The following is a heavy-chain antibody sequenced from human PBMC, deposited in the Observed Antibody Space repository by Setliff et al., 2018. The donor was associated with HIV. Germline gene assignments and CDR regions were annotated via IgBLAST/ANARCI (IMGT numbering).Heavy chain of an antibody. CDR2: ISYDGTKE. V-gene: IGHV3-30*04. CDR1: GFTFSNYA. CDR3: AKEAGVMDAFDI. Sequence: LRLSCAASGFTFSNYAMHWVRQAPGKGLEWVAVISYDGTKEYYADSVKGRFTISRDNSKNTLYLQGGSLRPEDTAVYYCAKEAGVMDAFDIWGQGTMVTVSS. J-gene: IGHJ3*02. D-gene: IGHD3-16*01.